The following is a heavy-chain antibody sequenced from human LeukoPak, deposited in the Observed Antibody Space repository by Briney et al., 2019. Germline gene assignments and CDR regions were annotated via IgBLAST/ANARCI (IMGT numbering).Heavy chain of an antibody. Sequence: GGSLRLSCAASGFTFSSYSMNWVRQAPGKGLEWVSSISSSSSYIYYADSVKGRFTISRDNAKNSLYLQMNSLRAEDTAVYYCARQTYYYDSSGYSSNFDYWGQGTLVTVSS. V-gene: IGHV3-21*01. D-gene: IGHD3-22*01. CDR3: ARQTYYYDSSGYSSNFDY. CDR2: ISSSSSYI. CDR1: GFTFSSYS. J-gene: IGHJ4*02.